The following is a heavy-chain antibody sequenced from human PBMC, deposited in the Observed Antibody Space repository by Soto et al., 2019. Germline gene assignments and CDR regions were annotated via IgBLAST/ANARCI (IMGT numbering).Heavy chain of an antibody. CDR1: GFTFSNAW. D-gene: IGHD6-13*01. J-gene: IGHJ6*02. Sequence: GGSLRLSCAASGFTFSNAWMSWVRQAPGKGLEWVGRIKSKTDGGTTDYAAPVKGRFTISRDDSKNTLYLQMNSLKTEDTAVYYCTARDAEGIAAADAPPYYYYGMDVWGQGTTVTSP. CDR2: IKSKTDGGTT. V-gene: IGHV3-15*01. CDR3: TARDAEGIAAADAPPYYYYGMDV.